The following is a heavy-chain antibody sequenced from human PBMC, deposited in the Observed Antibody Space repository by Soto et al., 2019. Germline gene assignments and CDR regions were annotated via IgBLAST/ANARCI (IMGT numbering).Heavy chain of an antibody. CDR1: GGSXSSGGXY. V-gene: IGHV4-39*01. J-gene: IGHJ6*02. Sequence: PSETLSLTCTXXGGSXSSGGXYXXXXXXXXXXXXXWIGNVYYCGSTYYNPSLKSRVTISVETSKSQFSLKLSSVTAADTAVYYCAVGDYYHSSGYYFYYYTMDVWGQGTTVNVX. D-gene: IGHD3-22*01. CDR3: AVGDYYHSSGYYFYYYTMDV. CDR2: VYYCGST.